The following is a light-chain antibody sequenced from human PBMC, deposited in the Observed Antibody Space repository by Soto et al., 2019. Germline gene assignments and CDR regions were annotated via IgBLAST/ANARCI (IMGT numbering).Light chain of an antibody. CDR3: GTWDSSLSAWV. CDR1: SSNIGNNY. Sequence: VLTQPPSVSAAPGQKVTISCSGSSSNIGNNYVSWYQQLPGTAPKLLIYENNKRPSGIPDRFSGSKSGTSATLGITGLQTGDEADYYCGTWDSSLSAWVFGGGTKLTVL. V-gene: IGLV1-51*02. J-gene: IGLJ3*02. CDR2: ENN.